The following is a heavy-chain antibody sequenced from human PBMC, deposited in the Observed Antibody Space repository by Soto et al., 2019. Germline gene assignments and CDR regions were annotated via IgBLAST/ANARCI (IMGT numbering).Heavy chain of an antibody. Sequence: EVQLLESGGGLVQPGGSLRLSCAASGFTFSSYAMSWVRQAPGKGLEWVSAISSSGGRTYYADSVKGRFTISRDNSKNKVYPQMNRLRAGDTAVYYCAKDGEMGTSRCALYYYYYIGGWGKGSTGTVS. J-gene: IGHJ6*03. CDR2: ISSSGGRT. CDR3: AKDGEMGTSRCALYYYYYIGG. CDR1: GFTFSSYA. V-gene: IGHV3-23*01. D-gene: IGHD2-2*01.